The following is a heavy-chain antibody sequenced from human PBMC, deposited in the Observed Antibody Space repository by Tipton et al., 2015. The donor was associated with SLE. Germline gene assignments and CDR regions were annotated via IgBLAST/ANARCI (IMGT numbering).Heavy chain of an antibody. D-gene: IGHD3-16*01. V-gene: IGHV4-59*01. CDR1: GGSISTYY. J-gene: IGHJ3*02. CDR2: IYYSGST. Sequence: PSLTCTVSGGSISTYYWSWIRQPPGKGLEWIGYIYYSGSTNYNPSLKSRVTISVDTSKNQFSLKLSSVTAADTAVYYCAREKGDAYPNLVAFDIWGQGTMFTFSS. CDR3: AREKGDAYPNLVAFDI.